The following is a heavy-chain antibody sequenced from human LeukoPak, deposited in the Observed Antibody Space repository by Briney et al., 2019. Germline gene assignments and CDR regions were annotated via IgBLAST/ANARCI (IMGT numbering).Heavy chain of an antibody. V-gene: IGHV1-18*01. D-gene: IGHD3-22*01. CDR3: ARLPFYYDSSGYYPWFDP. J-gene: IGHJ5*02. CDR2: ISAYNGNT. CDR1: GYTFTSYG. Sequence: ASVKVSCKASGYTFTSYGISWVRQAPGQGLEWMGWISAYNGNTNYAQKLQGRVTMTTDTSTSTAYMELRSLRSDDTAAYYCARLPFYYDSSGYYPWFDPWGQGTLVTVSS.